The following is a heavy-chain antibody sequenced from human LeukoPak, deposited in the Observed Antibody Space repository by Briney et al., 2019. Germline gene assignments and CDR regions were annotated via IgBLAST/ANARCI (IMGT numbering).Heavy chain of an antibody. V-gene: IGHV3-11*01. D-gene: IGHD2-8*02. CDR2: ISHSGSNL. J-gene: IGHJ4*02. CDR3: ARGDGTGVPDY. CDR1: GFTFSGYF. Sequence: GGSLRLSCAASGFTFSGYFMNWIRQAPGKGLEWLSYISHSGSNLDYAESVRGRFTISRDNANHSLYLQINSLRAEDTAVYYCARGDGTGVPDYWGQGTLVTVSS.